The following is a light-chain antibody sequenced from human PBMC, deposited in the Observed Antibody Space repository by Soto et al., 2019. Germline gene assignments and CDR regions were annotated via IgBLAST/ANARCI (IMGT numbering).Light chain of an antibody. J-gene: IGKJ3*01. Sequence: TQSPVTLSVSPGERVTLSCGASQSVSSNLAWYQQKPGQAPRLLMYDASNRATGIPARLSGSGYGTDLTITISSIETEDFEVYYCQQRSNWPPEFGPGTKVDI. CDR2: DAS. V-gene: IGKV3-11*01. CDR1: QSVSSN. CDR3: QQRSNWPPE.